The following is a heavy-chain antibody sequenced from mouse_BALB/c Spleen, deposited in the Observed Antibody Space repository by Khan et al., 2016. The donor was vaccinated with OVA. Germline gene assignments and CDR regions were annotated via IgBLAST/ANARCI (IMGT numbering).Heavy chain of an antibody. J-gene: IGHJ3*01. CDR2: INPSSGYT. Sequence: QIQLVQSGAELARPGASVKMSCKASGYTFTSYTIHWIKQRPGQGLEWIGYINPSSGYTNYNQKFKDKATLTADKSSTTAYMQLSSLPSDDSAVDYCARDGAYYRNDGWFAYWGQGTLVTVSA. CDR1: GYTFTSYT. D-gene: IGHD2-14*01. CDR3: ARDGAYYRNDGWFAY. V-gene: IGHV1-4*01.